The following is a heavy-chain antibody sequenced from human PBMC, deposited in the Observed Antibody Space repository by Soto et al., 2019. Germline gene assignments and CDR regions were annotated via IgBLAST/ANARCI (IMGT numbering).Heavy chain of an antibody. J-gene: IGHJ6*02. CDR1: GYTFTSYY. V-gene: IGHV1-46*01. Sequence: ASVQVSCKASGYTFTSYYMHWVRQAPGQGLEWMGIINPSGGSTSYAQKFQGRVTMTRDTSTSTVYMELSSLRSEDTAVYYCARDLIVVVPAAIAYYYYGMDVWGQGTTVTVSS. CDR2: INPSGGST. D-gene: IGHD2-2*02. CDR3: ARDLIVVVPAAIAYYYYGMDV.